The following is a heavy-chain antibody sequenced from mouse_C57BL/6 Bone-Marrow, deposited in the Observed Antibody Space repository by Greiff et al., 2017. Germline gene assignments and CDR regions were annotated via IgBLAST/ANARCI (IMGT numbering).Heavy chain of an antibody. D-gene: IGHD2-3*01. J-gene: IGHJ1*03. CDR3: ARGDGFYWYFDV. Sequence: QVQLQQPGAELVRPGTSVKLSCKASGYTFTSYWMHWVKQRPGQGLEWIGVIDPSDSYTNYNQKFKGKATLTVDTSSSTAYMQHSSLTSEDSAVYYCARGDGFYWYFDVWGTGTTVTVSS. V-gene: IGHV1-59*01. CDR1: GYTFTSYW. CDR2: IDPSDSYT.